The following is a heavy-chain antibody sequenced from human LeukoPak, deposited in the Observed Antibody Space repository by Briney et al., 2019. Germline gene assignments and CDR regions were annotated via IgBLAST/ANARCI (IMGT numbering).Heavy chain of an antibody. J-gene: IGHJ5*02. D-gene: IGHD3-10*01. CDR3: ARGSGYGPGIDNWFDP. CDR1: GFTFSSYG. V-gene: IGHV3-33*01. Sequence: GGSLRLSCAASGFTFSSYGMHWVRQAPGKGLEWVAVIWYDGSNKYYADSVKGRFTISRDNSKNTLYLQMNSLRAEDTAVYYCARGSGYGPGIDNWFDPWGQGTLVTVSS. CDR2: IWYDGSNK.